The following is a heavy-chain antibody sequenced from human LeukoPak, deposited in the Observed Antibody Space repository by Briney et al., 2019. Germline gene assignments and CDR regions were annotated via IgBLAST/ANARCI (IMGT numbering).Heavy chain of an antibody. Sequence: SETLSLTCTVSGGSISSSSYYWGWIRQPPGKGLEWIGSIYYSGSTYYNPSLKSRVTISVDTSKNQFSLKLSSVTAADTAVYYCAGGIAAAGHEGDYWGQGTLVTVSS. V-gene: IGHV4-39*07. D-gene: IGHD6-13*01. CDR2: IYYSGST. J-gene: IGHJ4*02. CDR3: AGGIAAAGHEGDY. CDR1: GGSISSSSYY.